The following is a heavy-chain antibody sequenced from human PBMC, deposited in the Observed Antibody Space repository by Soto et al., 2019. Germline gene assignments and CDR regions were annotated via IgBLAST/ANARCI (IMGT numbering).Heavy chain of an antibody. J-gene: IGHJ4*02. CDR3: ASHPLNWSDDDS. CDR1: GGSITSSEYY. D-gene: IGHD1-1*01. Sequence: PSETLSLTCTVSGGSITSSEYYWAWNRQPPGKGLQFVGTVYYSGSSYSNPSLKSRPSMSVDTSKNHFSLTMKSVTAADTGVYYCASHPLNWSDDDSWGQGVLVTVS. CDR2: VYYSGSS. V-gene: IGHV4-39*02.